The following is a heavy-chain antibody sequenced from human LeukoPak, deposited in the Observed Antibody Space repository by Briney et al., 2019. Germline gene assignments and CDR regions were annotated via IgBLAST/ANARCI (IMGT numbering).Heavy chain of an antibody. J-gene: IGHJ4*02. CDR3: AKGKNYGDPRDFEY. V-gene: IGHV3-30*18. D-gene: IGHD4-17*01. Sequence: PGGSLRLSCAASGFTFSSHGMHWVRQAPGKGLEWVAVISYDGSNKYYADSVKGRFTISRDNSKNTLYLQMNSLRAEDTAVYYCAKGKNYGDPRDFEYWGQGTLVTVSS. CDR2: ISYDGSNK. CDR1: GFTFSSHG.